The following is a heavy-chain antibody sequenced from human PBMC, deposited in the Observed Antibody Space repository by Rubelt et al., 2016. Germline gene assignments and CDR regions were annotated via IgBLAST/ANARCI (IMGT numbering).Heavy chain of an antibody. V-gene: IGHV4-31*11. D-gene: IGHD5-18*01. CDR3: AREVRVAMVTIDS. CDR2: ISYSGST. J-gene: IGHJ4*02. CDR1: GDSISSDAYY. Sequence: QVQLRESGPGLVKPSGTLSLTCAVSGDSISSDAYYWSWIRQLPGRGLEWIGYISYSGSTYYNPSLKSRLTISLDTSKNQFSLNLSSGTAADTAVYDCAREVRVAMVTIDSWGQGTLVTVSS.